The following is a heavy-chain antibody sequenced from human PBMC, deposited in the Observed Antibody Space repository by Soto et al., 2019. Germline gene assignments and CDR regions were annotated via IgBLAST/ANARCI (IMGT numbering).Heavy chain of an antibody. CDR2: ISSSGSTI. J-gene: IGHJ4*02. Sequence: GGSLRLSCAASGFTFSDYYMSWIRQAPGKGLEWVSYISSSGSTIYYADSVKGRFTISRDNAKNSLYLQMNSLRAEDTAVYYCARGRYNWNYVLEYYFDYWGQGTLVTGSS. V-gene: IGHV3-11*01. D-gene: IGHD1-7*01. CDR3: ARGRYNWNYVLEYYFDY. CDR1: GFTFSDYY.